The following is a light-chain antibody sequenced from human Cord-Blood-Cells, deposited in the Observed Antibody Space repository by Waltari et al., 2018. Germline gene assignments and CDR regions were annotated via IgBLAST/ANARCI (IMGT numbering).Light chain of an antibody. V-gene: IGLV2-11*01. CDR1: SSDVGGYNY. CDR2: DVS. Sequence: QSALTQPRSVSGSPGQSVTISCTGTSSDVGGYNYVSWYQQHPGKAPKLMIYDVSKRPSGVPDRVSGSKSGNTASLTISGLQAEDEADYYCCSYAGSYPGVFGTGTKVTVL. CDR3: CSYAGSYPGV. J-gene: IGLJ1*01.